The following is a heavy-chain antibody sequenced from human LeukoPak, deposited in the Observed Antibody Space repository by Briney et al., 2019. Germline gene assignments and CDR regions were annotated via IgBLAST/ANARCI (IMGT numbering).Heavy chain of an antibody. V-gene: IGHV3-9*01. Sequence: GGSLRLSCAASGFTFDDYAMHWVRQAAGKGLEWVSGIRWNSGSIGYADSVKGRFTISRDNAKNSLYLQMNSLRAEDTALYYRAKSAVQYSSSWYYFDYWGQGTLVTVSS. CDR2: IRWNSGSI. CDR3: AKSAVQYSSSWYYFDY. J-gene: IGHJ4*02. CDR1: GFTFDDYA. D-gene: IGHD6-13*01.